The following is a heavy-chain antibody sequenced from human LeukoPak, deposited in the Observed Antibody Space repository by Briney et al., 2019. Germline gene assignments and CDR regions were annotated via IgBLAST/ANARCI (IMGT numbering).Heavy chain of an antibody. J-gene: IGHJ4*02. CDR1: GGSISSGSYY. CDR2: IYTSEKT. D-gene: IGHD3-22*01. V-gene: IGHV4-61*02. CDR3: ARALDSSGYWYYFDY. Sequence: TSETLSLTCTVSGGSISSGSYYWSWIRQPAGKGLEWIGRIYTSEKTNYNPSLKSRVTMSVDTSKNQFSLKLSSVTAADTAVYYCARALDSSGYWYYFDYWGQGTLVTVSS.